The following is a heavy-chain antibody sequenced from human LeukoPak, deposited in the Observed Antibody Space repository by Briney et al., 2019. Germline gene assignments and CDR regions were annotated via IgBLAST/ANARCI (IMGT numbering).Heavy chain of an antibody. CDR1: GFTFSSSW. J-gene: IGHJ6*03. Sequence: PGGSLRLSCAASGFTFSSSWMSWVRQAPGKGLEWVANIQPDGSEKHYVDSVKGRFTISRDNAKNSLYMQMNSLRAEDTAVYYCAREGDRWYYYMDVWGKGTTVTVSS. V-gene: IGHV3-7*01. CDR2: IQPDGSEK. CDR3: AREGDRWYYYMDV. D-gene: IGHD5-24*01.